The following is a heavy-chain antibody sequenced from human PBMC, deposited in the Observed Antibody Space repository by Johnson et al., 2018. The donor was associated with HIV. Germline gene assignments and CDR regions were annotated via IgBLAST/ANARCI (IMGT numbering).Heavy chain of an antibody. V-gene: IGHV3-9*01. J-gene: IGHJ3*02. CDR1: GFTFDDYA. CDR2: ISWTSGSI. CDR3: ARGREWESGEVSDVFDI. D-gene: IGHD1-26*01. Sequence: VQLVESGGGQVQPGGSLRLSCAASGFTFDDYAIHWVGQAPGKGLEWVSGISWTSGSIGYADSVKGRFTISRDNSTNTLYLQMNSLRDEDTAVYYCARGREWESGEVSDVFDIWGQGTMVTVSS.